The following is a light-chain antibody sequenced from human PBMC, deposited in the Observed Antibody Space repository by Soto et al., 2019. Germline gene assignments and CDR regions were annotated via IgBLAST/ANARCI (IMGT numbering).Light chain of an antibody. CDR2: GNS. J-gene: IGLJ1*01. Sequence: QAVVTQPPSVSRAPGQRVTISCTGSSSNIGAGYDVHWYQQLPGTAPKLLIYGNSNRPSGVPDRFSGSKSGTSASLAITGLQAEDEADYYCQSYDSSLSGYVFGTETKLTVL. CDR3: QSYDSSLSGYV. V-gene: IGLV1-40*01. CDR1: SSNIGAGYD.